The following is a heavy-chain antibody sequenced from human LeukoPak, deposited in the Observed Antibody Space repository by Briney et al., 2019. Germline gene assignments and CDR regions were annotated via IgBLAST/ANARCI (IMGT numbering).Heavy chain of an antibody. Sequence: GGSLRLSCTASGFTFGDYAISWVRQAPGKGLEWVGFIRSKAYGGTTEYAASVKGRFTISRDDSKSIAYLQMNSLKTEDTAVYYCTRSHSGDQLLFPDAFDIWGQGTMVTVSS. CDR3: TRSHSGDQLLFPDAFDI. CDR1: GFTFGDYA. CDR2: IRSKAYGGTT. V-gene: IGHV3-49*04. J-gene: IGHJ3*02. D-gene: IGHD2-2*01.